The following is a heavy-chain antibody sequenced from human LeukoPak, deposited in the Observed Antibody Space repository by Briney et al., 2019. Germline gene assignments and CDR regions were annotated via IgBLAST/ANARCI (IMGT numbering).Heavy chain of an antibody. V-gene: IGHV3-7*01. CDR2: IRQDGSEK. CDR1: GFIIGRYW. CDR3: ARAGYYGDDAFDL. Sequence: GGSLRLSCVASGFIIGRYWMSWVRQAPGKGLEWVANIRQDGSEKYYVDSVKGRLTISRDNAKNSLYLQMNNLTAADTAIYYCARAGYYGDDAFDLWGQGTRVTVSS. J-gene: IGHJ3*01. D-gene: IGHD2/OR15-2a*01.